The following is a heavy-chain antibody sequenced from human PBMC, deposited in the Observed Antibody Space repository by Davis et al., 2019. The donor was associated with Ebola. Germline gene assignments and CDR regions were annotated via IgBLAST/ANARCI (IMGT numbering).Heavy chain of an antibody. CDR1: GGTFSTYA. D-gene: IGHD2-8*01. V-gene: IGHV1-69*10. J-gene: IGHJ4*02. CDR2: IIPVLGIT. Sequence: SVKVSCKASGGTFSTYAINWVRQAPGHGLEWVGGIIPVLGITTSAQEFQGRVTITADESTSTACMELSSLRSEDTAVYYCVTNMLTLDFDLWGQGTLVTVSS. CDR3: VTNMLTLDFDL.